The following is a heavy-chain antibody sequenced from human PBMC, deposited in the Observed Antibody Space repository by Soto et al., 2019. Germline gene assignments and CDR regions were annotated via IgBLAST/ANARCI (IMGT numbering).Heavy chain of an antibody. CDR2: ISSSGSTI. D-gene: IGHD3-10*01. V-gene: IGHV3-11*01. CDR1: GFTFSDYY. Sequence: SGGSLRLSCAASGFTFSDYYMSWIRQAPGKGLEWVSYISSSGSTIYYADSVKGRFTISRDNAKNSLYLQMNSLRAEDTAVYYCARDYYGSGSYYATAYYYYGMDVWGQGTTVTVSS. J-gene: IGHJ6*02. CDR3: ARDYYGSGSYYATAYYYYGMDV.